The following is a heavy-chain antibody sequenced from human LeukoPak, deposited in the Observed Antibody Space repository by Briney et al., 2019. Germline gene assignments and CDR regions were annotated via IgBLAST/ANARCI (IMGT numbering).Heavy chain of an antibody. Sequence: RSLRLSCTASGFTFGDYAMSWVRQAPRKGLEWVGFIRSKAYGGTTEYAASVKGRFTISRDDSKSIAYLQMNSLKTEDTAVYYCTRAGRWLQIFDYWGQGTLVTVSS. J-gene: IGHJ4*02. D-gene: IGHD5-24*01. V-gene: IGHV3-49*04. CDR1: GFTFGDYA. CDR2: IRSKAYGGTT. CDR3: TRAGRWLQIFDY.